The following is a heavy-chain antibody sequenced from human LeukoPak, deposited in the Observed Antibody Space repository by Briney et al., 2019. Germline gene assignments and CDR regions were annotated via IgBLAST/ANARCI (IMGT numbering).Heavy chain of an antibody. CDR3: ARADYGDYEVDY. Sequence: ASVKVSCKASGYTFTGYYIHWVRQAPGQGLEFMGWINTDNGGTNYAQKFQGRVTMTRDTSISTAYMELSRLRSDDTAVYYCARADYGDYEVDYWGQGTLVTVSS. D-gene: IGHD4-17*01. J-gene: IGHJ4*02. CDR2: INTDNGGT. CDR1: GYTFTGYY. V-gene: IGHV1-2*02.